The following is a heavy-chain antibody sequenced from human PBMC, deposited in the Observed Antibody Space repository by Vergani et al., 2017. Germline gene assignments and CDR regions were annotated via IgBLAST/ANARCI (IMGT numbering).Heavy chain of an antibody. Sequence: QSQLVQSGDEVKKPGASVKVSCKTSGYSFISYGISWVRQAPGQGLEWLGWVSPYNGKTNYGQKIQGRVTMTTDTSTRSAYMQLRSLTFDDTAVYYCAREGFYDNIRGTSRPPTYYGMGIWVQGTKVTVAS. J-gene: IGHJ6*02. D-gene: IGHD3-9*01. CDR2: VSPYNGKT. CDR3: AREGFYDNIRGTSRPPTYYGMGI. V-gene: IGHV1-18*01. CDR1: GYSFISYG.